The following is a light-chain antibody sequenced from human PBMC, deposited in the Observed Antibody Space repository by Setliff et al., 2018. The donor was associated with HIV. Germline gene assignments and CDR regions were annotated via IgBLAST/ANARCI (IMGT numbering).Light chain of an antibody. J-gene: IGKJ1*01. V-gene: IGKV3-20*01. CDR3: QQYGSSPRT. CDR2: CAS. CDR1: QSITSNY. Sequence: TLSLSPGERATLSCRASQSITSNYLAWYQQTPGQAPRLLIYCASSRATGIPDRFSGSGSGTDFTLTISRLEPEDFAVYYCQQYGSSPRTFGQGTKVDIK.